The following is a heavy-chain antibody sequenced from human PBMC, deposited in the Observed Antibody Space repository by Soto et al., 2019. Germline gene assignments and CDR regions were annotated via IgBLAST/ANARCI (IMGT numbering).Heavy chain of an antibody. Sequence: EVQLVESGGGLVQPGGSLRLSCVASGFTFSAYWMTWARQAPGKGLEWLANIKEDGGETHDLDGRFAISRDNAKNSLYLQMSSLRAEDTAVYYCARLRGDYFDNWGQGTLVTVSS. J-gene: IGHJ4*02. CDR1: GFTFSAYW. CDR2: IKEDGGET. CDR3: ARLRGDYFDN. V-gene: IGHV3-7*01.